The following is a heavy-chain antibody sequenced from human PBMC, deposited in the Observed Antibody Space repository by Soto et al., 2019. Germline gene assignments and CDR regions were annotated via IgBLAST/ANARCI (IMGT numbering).Heavy chain of an antibody. V-gene: IGHV4-30-4*01. CDR3: AREVNNYYGMDV. CDR1: GASISSDDYY. J-gene: IGHJ6*02. CDR2: ISYSGST. Sequence: QVQLKESGPGLVKPSQTLSLTCSISGASISSDDYYWSWFRQPPGKGLEWIWYISYSGSTYYNPSLKSRITISVDTSKTQVSLILSSVTAADTAVFYCAREVNNYYGMDVWGQGTTVTVSS.